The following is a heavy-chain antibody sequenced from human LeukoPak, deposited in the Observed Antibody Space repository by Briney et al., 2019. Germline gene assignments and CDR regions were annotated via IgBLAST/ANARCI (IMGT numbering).Heavy chain of an antibody. Sequence: SQTLSLTCTVSGGSISSGGYYWSWIRQPPGKGLEWIGYIYYSGSTYYNPSLKSRVTISVDTSKNQFSLKLSSVTAADTAVYYCARTLYYGSGRFDPWGQGTLVTVSS. CDR2: IYYSGST. J-gene: IGHJ5*02. CDR3: ARTLYYGSGRFDP. CDR1: GGSISSGGYY. D-gene: IGHD3-10*01. V-gene: IGHV4-31*03.